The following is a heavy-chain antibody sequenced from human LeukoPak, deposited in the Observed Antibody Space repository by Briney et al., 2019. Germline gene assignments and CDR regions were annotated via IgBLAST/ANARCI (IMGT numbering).Heavy chain of an antibody. V-gene: IGHV1-2*02. J-gene: IGHJ6*03. CDR1: GYTFTGYY. CDR2: INPNSGGT. D-gene: IGHD3-10*01. Sequence: ASVKVSCKASGYTFTGYYMHWVRQAPGQGLEWMGWINPNSGGTNYAQKFQGRVTVTRDTSISTAYMELSRLRSDDTAVYYCARDLTMVRGAPVYDYYMDVWGKGTTVTISS. CDR3: ARDLTMVRGAPVYDYYMDV.